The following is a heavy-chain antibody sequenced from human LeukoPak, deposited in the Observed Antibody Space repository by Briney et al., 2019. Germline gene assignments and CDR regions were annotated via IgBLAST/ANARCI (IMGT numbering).Heavy chain of an antibody. V-gene: IGHV3-23*01. CDR3: ARDGSGSSRADYYYGMDV. D-gene: IGHD1-26*01. Sequence: PGGSLRLSCAASGFTFSSYAMSWVRQAPGKGLEWVSAISGSGGSTYYADSVKGRFTISRDNAKNSLYLQMNSLRDEDTAVYYCARDGSGSSRADYYYGMDVWGQGTTVTVSS. J-gene: IGHJ6*02. CDR2: ISGSGGST. CDR1: GFTFSSYA.